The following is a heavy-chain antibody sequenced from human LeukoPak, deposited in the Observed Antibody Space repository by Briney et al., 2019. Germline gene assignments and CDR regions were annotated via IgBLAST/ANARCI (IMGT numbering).Heavy chain of an antibody. V-gene: IGHV1-46*01. J-gene: IGHJ6*02. D-gene: IGHD6-13*01. CDR2: INPSGGST. CDR3: ARDRAAAAGTFWGLAVYYYYGMDV. Sequence: ASVKVSCKASGYTLTSYYMHWVRQAPGQGGEWMGLINPSGGSTSYAQKFQGRVTMTRDTSTSTVYMELSSLRSEDTAVYYCARDRAAAAGTFWGLAVYYYYGMDVWGQGTTVTVSS. CDR1: GYTLTSYY.